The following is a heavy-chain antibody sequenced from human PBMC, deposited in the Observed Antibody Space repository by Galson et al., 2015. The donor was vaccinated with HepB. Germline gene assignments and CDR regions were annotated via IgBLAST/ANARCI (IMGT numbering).Heavy chain of an antibody. D-gene: IGHD1-7*01. CDR3: VKVFSTGTTGGRPRKNAFDI. V-gene: IGHV3-21*01. Sequence: SLRLSCAASGFTFSSYSMNWVRQAPGKGLEWVSSISSSSSYIYYADSVKGRFTISRDNAKNSLYLQMNSLRAEDTAVYYCVKVFSTGTTGGRPRKNAFDIWGQGTMVTVSS. CDR1: GFTFSSYS. J-gene: IGHJ3*02. CDR2: ISSSSSYI.